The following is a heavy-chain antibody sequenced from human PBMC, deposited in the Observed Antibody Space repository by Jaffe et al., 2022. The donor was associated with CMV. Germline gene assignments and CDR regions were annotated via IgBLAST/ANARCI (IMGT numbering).Heavy chain of an antibody. CDR2: ISRSSASL. V-gene: IGHV3-48*02. Sequence: EVQLVESGGGLVQPGGSLRLSCVASGFSFSNSYMNWVRQAPGKGLEWLSYISRSSASLDYADSVKGRFTISRDNAKNSLYLQMNSLRDEDTAVYYCARENWYFDLWGRGTLVTVSS. CDR3: ARENWYFDL. J-gene: IGHJ2*01. CDR1: GFSFSNSY.